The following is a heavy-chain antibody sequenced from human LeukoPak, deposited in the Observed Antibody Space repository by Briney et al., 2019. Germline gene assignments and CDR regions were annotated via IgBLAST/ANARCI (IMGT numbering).Heavy chain of an antibody. CDR2: INHSGST. D-gene: IGHD2-2*01. CDR1: GGSISSYY. CDR3: ARALSPYYYYYGMDV. J-gene: IGHJ6*02. V-gene: IGHV4-34*01. Sequence: SETLSLTCTVSGGSISSYYWSWIRQPAGKGLEWIGEINHSGSTNYNPSLKSRVTISVDTSKNQFSLKLSSVTAADTAVYYCARALSPYYYYYGMDVWGQGTTVTVSS.